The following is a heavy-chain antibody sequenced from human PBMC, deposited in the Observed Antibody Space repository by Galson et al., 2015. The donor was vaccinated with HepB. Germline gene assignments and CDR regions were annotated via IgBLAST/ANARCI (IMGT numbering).Heavy chain of an antibody. D-gene: IGHD4-23*01. CDR2: ISSSSTYI. Sequence: SLRLSCAASGFTFSSYSMNWVRQAPGKGLEWVSSISSSSTYIYYADSVKGRFTISRDNAKNSLYLQMNSLRAEDTAVYYCASLYGGNSFDYWGQGTLVTVSS. CDR3: ASLYGGNSFDY. CDR1: GFTFSSYS. J-gene: IGHJ4*02. V-gene: IGHV3-21*01.